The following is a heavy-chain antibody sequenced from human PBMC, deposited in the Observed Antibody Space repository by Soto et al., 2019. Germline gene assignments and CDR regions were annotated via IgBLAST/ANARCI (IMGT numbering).Heavy chain of an antibody. CDR1: GFTFSDYY. J-gene: IGHJ6*03. Sequence: PGGSLRLSCAASGFTFSDYYMSWIRQAPGKGLEWVSYISSSGSTIYYADSVKGRFTISRDNAKNSLYLQMNSLRAEDTAVYYCARPLGYCSGGSCYRGYYYYYYMDVWGKGTTVTVSS. CDR3: ARPLGYCSGGSCYRGYYYYYYMDV. D-gene: IGHD2-15*01. CDR2: ISSSGSTI. V-gene: IGHV3-11*01.